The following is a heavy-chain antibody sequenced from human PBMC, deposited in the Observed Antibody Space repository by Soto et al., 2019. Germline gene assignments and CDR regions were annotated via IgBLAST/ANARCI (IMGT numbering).Heavy chain of an antibody. CDR1: GYTFTSYY. D-gene: IGHD2-15*01. CDR2: INPSGGST. J-gene: IGHJ5*02. CDR3: SRYPLYCSGGSCYGPRPWFDP. V-gene: IGHV1-46*01. Sequence: ASVKVSCKASGYTFTSYYMHWVRQAPGQGLEWMGIINPSGGSTNYAQKFQGRVTMTRDTSTSTAYMELSSLRSDDTAVYYCSRYPLYCSGGSCYGPRPWFDPWGQGTLVTVSS.